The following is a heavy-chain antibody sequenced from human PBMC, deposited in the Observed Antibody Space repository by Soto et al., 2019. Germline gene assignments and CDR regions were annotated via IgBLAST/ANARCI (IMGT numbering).Heavy chain of an antibody. CDR1: GGSFSGYY. D-gene: IGHD3-22*01. V-gene: IGHV4-34*01. CDR3: ARYDSTGYYVDY. J-gene: IGHJ4*02. Sequence: PSETLSLTCAVYGGSFSGYYWSWIRQPPGKGLEWIGKINHRGSTNYNPSLKSRVTISLDTSKNQFSLKVSSVTAADTAVYYCARYDSTGYYVDYWGQGTLVTVS. CDR2: INHRGST.